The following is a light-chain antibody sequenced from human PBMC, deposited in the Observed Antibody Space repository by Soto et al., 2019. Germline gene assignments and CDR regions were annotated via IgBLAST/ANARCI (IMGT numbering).Light chain of an antibody. CDR1: QSVSTN. V-gene: IGKV3-15*01. CDR3: QQYNNWPPIT. Sequence: EIVMTQSPATLSVSPGERATLSCRASQSVSTNLAWYQQKPGQAPRLLIYGASTRPTGVPARFSGSGSGTEFTLTISSLQSEDFTVYYCQQYNNWPPITFGQGTRLEIK. J-gene: IGKJ5*01. CDR2: GAS.